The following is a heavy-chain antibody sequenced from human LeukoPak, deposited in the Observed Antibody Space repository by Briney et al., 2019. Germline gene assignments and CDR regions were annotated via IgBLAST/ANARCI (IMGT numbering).Heavy chain of an antibody. J-gene: IGHJ4*02. CDR3: ARAGPSSSWHQFDY. D-gene: IGHD6-13*01. CDR1: GFTFSSYG. Sequence: GGSLRLSCAASGFTFSSYGMHWVRQAPGKGLEWVAFIRYDGSNEYYADSVKGRFTISRDNSKNTLYLQMNRLRAEDTAVYYCARAGPSSSWHQFDYWGQGTLVTVSS. V-gene: IGHV3-30*02. CDR2: IRYDGSNE.